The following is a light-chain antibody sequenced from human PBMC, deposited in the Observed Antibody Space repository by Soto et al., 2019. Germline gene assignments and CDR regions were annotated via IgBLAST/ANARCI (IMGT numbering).Light chain of an antibody. CDR2: GAS. J-gene: IGKJ5*01. CDR1: QSVSSNY. Sequence: EIVLTQSPGTLSLSRCEVDALCCRASQSVSSNYLPWYQQKPGQAPRLLIYGASSRATGIPDRFSGSGSGTDFTLTISRLEPEDFAVYYCQQYRSSPMTFGQGARLE. CDR3: QQYRSSPMT. V-gene: IGKV3-20*01.